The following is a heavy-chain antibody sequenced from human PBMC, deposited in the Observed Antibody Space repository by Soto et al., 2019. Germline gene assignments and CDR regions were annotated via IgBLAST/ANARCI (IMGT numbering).Heavy chain of an antibody. J-gene: IGHJ4*02. CDR3: ARDTPLDPSKLGYCSGGSCYVDY. CDR1: GYTFTSYG. V-gene: IGHV1-18*01. D-gene: IGHD2-15*01. Sequence: ASVKVSCKASGYTFTSYGISWVRQAPGQGLEWMRWISTYNGNTNYAQKLQGRVTMTTDTSTSTAYMELRSLRSDDTAVYYCARDTPLDPSKLGYCSGGSCYVDYWGQGTLVTVSS. CDR2: ISTYNGNT.